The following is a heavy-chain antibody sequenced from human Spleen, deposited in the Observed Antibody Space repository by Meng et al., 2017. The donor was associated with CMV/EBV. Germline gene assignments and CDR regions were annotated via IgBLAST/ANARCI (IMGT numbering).Heavy chain of an antibody. CDR1: GFTFSSHW. D-gene: IGHD1-26*01. Sequence: GESLKISCAASGFTFSSHWMHWVRQPPGKGLEWVATIKDDGSEKYYVDSVKGRFTISRDNAENSLFLQMNSLSAEDTAVYYCAIWEDWGQGTLVTVSS. V-gene: IGHV3-7*01. J-gene: IGHJ4*02. CDR3: AIWED. CDR2: IKDDGSEK.